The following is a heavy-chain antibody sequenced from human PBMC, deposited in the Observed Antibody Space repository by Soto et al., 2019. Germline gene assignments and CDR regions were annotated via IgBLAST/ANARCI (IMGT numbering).Heavy chain of an antibody. CDR1: GFTLRAYD. Sequence: GGSLGVSCSATGFTLRAYDMHRVRQTTGKGLEWVSAIGAADDPYYLGSVKGRFTISRENAKNSLYLQMNSLRAEDTAVYYCARAYSGRLPRRADYYFAMDVWGQGTTVTFSS. V-gene: IGHV3-13*05. CDR3: ARAYSGRLPRRADYYFAMDV. CDR2: IGAADDP. J-gene: IGHJ6*02. D-gene: IGHD2-15*01.